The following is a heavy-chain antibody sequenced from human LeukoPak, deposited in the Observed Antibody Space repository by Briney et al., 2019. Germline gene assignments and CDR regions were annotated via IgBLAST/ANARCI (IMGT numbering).Heavy chain of an antibody. V-gene: IGHV3-21*01. D-gene: IGHD5-12*01. CDR2: ISSSSSYI. CDR1: GFTFSSYS. Sequence: GGSLRLSCAASGFTFSSYSMNWVRQAPGKGLEWVSSISSSSSYIYYADSVKGRFTISRDNAKNSLYLQMNSLGVEDTAVYYCAREGRVSGYDFDSWGQGTLVTVSS. J-gene: IGHJ4*02. CDR3: AREGRVSGYDFDS.